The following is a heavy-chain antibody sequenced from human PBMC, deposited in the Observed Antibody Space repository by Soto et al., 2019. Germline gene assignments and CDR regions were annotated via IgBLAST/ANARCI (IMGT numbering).Heavy chain of an antibody. D-gene: IGHD3-16*01. CDR1: GGLFSSFA. V-gene: IGHV1-69*13. J-gene: IGHJ4*02. CDR3: ARGGGPYVWFNEF. CDR2: IIPVFGTT. Sequence: SVKVSCKDSGGLFSSFAISWVRQAPGQGLEWMGGIIPVFGTTNYAQKFQGRVTITADESTNTAYMELSSLTSDDTAMYYCARGGGPYVWFNEFWGQGTQVTAPQ.